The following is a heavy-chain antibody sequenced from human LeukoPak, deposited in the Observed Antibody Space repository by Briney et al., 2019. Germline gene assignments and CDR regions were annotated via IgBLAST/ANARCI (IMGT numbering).Heavy chain of an antibody. CDR3: ARQIGYCTNGVCYTGSEWFDP. Sequence: PGESLKISCKGSGYSFTSYWIGWVRQMPGKGLEWMGIIYPGDSDTRYSPSFQGQVTISADKSISTAYLQWSSLKASDTAMYYCARQIGYCTNGVCYTGSEWFDPWGQGTLVTVSS. V-gene: IGHV5-51*01. CDR2: IYPGDSDT. CDR1: GYSFTSYW. J-gene: IGHJ5*02. D-gene: IGHD2-8*01.